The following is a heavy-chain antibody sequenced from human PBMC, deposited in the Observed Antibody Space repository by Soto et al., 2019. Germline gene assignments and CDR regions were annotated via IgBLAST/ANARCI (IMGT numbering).Heavy chain of an antibody. V-gene: IGHV1-69*01. D-gene: IGHD3-16*01. CDR3: ARDDDSYVPRS. CDR1: GGTFTTFA. J-gene: IGHJ4*02. Sequence: QVQLVQSGAEVKKPGSSWRVPAKAFGGTFTTFAIGWFRQAPDQGFEWMGGIIPIFGTANYAQKFQGRVTITADESTSTAYMELSSLRSEDTAVYYCARDDDSYVPRSWGQGTLVTVSS. CDR2: IIPIFGTA.